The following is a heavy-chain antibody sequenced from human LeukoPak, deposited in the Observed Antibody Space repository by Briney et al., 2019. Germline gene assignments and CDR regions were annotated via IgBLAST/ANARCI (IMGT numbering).Heavy chain of an antibody. CDR1: GFAFSSYA. D-gene: IGHD2-2*01. J-gene: IGHJ4*02. V-gene: IGHV3-30*04. CDR3: ARHFCSSTSCSN. CDR2: ISYDGSNK. Sequence: GGSLRLSCAASGFAFSSYAMHWVRQAPGKGLEWVAVISYDGSNKYYADSVKGRFTISRDNSKNTLYLQMNSLRAEDTAVYYCARHFCSSTSCSNWGQGTLVTVSS.